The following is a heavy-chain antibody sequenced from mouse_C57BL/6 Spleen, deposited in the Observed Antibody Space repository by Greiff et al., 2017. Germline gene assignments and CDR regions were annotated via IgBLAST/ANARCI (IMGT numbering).Heavy chain of an antibody. D-gene: IGHD2-4*01. Sequence: QVHVKQPGAELVKPGASVKLSCKASGYTFTSYWMQWVKQRPGQGLEWIGEIDPSDSYTNYNQKFKGKATLTVDTSSSTAYMQLSSLTSEDSAVYYCARKEYDYDGGYYFDYWGQGTTLTVSS. V-gene: IGHV1-50*01. J-gene: IGHJ2*01. CDR1: GYTFTSYW. CDR2: IDPSDSYT. CDR3: ARKEYDYDGGYYFDY.